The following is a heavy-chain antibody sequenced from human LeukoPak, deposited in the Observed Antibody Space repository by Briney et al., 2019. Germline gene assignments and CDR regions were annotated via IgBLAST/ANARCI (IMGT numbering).Heavy chain of an antibody. D-gene: IGHD3-16*01. J-gene: IGHJ4*02. CDR2: MRQDGGEI. V-gene: IGHV3-7*01. Sequence: GGSLRLSCVVSGFTFNKYWMSWVRQAPGKGLEWVATMRQDGGEIYYADSVSGRFTISRDNAKNSLYLQMNSLRADDTAIYYCARIMDTLGVHFDSWGQGTLVTVSS. CDR3: ARIMDTLGVHFDS. CDR1: GFTFNKYW.